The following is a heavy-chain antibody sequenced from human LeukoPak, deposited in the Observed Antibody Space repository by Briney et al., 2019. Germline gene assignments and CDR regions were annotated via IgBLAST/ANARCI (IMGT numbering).Heavy chain of an antibody. CDR2: ISGSGGST. V-gene: IGHV3-23*01. CDR1: GFTFSSYA. J-gene: IGHJ4*02. CDR3: AKDWAGSDRRYYFDY. D-gene: IGHD3-22*01. Sequence: GALRLSCAASGFTFSSYAMGWVRQAPGKGLEWVLVISGSGGSTYYADSVKGRFTISRDNSQNTLYLQMNSLRAEDSAVYYCAKDWAGSDRRYYFDYWGQGTLVTVSS.